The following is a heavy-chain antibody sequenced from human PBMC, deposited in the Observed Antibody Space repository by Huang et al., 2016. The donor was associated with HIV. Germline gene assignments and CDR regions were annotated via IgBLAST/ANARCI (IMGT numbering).Heavy chain of an antibody. J-gene: IGHJ4*02. CDR3: ARDGGYSYGLDY. Sequence: QVQLQESGPGLVKPSETLSLTCSVSGGSISSYYWTWIRQSPGKGLEWIGYIYNTASTNYNPSLKSRVTISVDRSQNQFSLRLSSVIAADTAVYYCARDGGYSYGLDYWGQGTLVTVSS. V-gene: IGHV4-59*01. D-gene: IGHD5-18*01. CDR1: GGSISSYY. CDR2: IYNTAST.